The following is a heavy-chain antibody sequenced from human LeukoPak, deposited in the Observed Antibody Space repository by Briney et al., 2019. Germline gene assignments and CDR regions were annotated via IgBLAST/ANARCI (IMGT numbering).Heavy chain of an antibody. CDR1: GGSISSSSYY. J-gene: IGHJ4*02. Sequence: SETLSLTCTVSGGSISSSSYYWGWIRQPPGKGLEWIGSIYYSGSTYYNPSLKSRVTISVDTSKNQFSLKLSSVTAADTAVYYCARLEEVREVDYWGQGTLVTVSS. D-gene: IGHD3-10*01. CDR3: ARLEEVREVDY. V-gene: IGHV4-39*01. CDR2: IYYSGST.